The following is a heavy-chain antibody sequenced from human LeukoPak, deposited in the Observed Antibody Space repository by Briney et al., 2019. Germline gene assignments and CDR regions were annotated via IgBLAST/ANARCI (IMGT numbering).Heavy chain of an antibody. CDR3: ARAPAATGTDYFDY. CDR1: AESMRSYW. J-gene: IGHJ4*02. CDR2: IYPSGST. Sequence: SETLSLTCTVSAESMRSYWWSWIRQPAGKGLEYIVRIYPSGSTNYNPSLMSRVTMSVDPSKNQFSLKLSSVTAADTAVYYCARAPAATGTDYFDYWGQGTLVTVSS. D-gene: IGHD6-13*01. V-gene: IGHV4-4*07.